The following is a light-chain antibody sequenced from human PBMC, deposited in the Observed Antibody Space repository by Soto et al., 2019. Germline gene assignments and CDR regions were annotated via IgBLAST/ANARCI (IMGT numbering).Light chain of an antibody. V-gene: IGLV2-14*01. Sequence: QSVLTQPPSASGPPGQSVTISCTGTSSDVGGYDYASWYQQHPGKAPKLMIYEVSNRPSGVSNRFSGSKSGNTASLTISGLQAEDEAEYYCSSYTSSSTYVFGTGAKVTV. CDR2: EVS. CDR1: SSDVGGYDY. J-gene: IGLJ1*01. CDR3: SSYTSSSTYV.